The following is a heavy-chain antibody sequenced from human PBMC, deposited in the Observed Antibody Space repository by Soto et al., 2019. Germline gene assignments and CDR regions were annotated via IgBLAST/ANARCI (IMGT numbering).Heavy chain of an antibody. CDR2: ISWNSGSI. CDR1: GFTFDDYA. D-gene: IGHD2-2*02. CDR3: AKDMSAIISPYFDY. J-gene: IGHJ4*02. V-gene: IGHV3-9*01. Sequence: ESGGGLVQPGRSLRLSCAASGFTFDDYAMHWVRQAPGKGLEWVSGISWNSGSIGYADSVKGRFTISRDNAKNSLYLQMNSLRAEDTALYYCAKDMSAIISPYFDYWGQGTLVTVSS.